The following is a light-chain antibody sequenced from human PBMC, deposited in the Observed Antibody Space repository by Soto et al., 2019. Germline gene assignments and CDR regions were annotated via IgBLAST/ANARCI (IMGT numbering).Light chain of an antibody. Sequence: DIVMTQSPDSLAVSLGERATINCKSSQSVLYSSNNKNYLAWYQQKPGQPPKLLIYWASTRESGVPDRCSGSGSGTDFTLTIISLQAEDVAVYYCQQYYSTPKYTFGQGTKLEIK. CDR3: QQYYSTPKYT. CDR2: WAS. CDR1: QSVLYSSNNKNY. J-gene: IGKJ2*01. V-gene: IGKV4-1*01.